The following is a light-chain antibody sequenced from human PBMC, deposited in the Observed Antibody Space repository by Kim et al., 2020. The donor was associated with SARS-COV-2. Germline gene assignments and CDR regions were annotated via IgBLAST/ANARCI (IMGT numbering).Light chain of an antibody. J-gene: IGLJ2*01. CDR2: HTS. CDR3: LLYYGGYRI. Sequence: PGGSVTLTLGSSTGAVTIGHQPYWFQQKPGQAPRTLIYHTSNKHSWTPARLSGALLGGKAALTLSGALPEDEDEYYCLLYYGGYRIFGGGTQLTVL. CDR1: TGAVTIGHQ. V-gene: IGLV7-46*01.